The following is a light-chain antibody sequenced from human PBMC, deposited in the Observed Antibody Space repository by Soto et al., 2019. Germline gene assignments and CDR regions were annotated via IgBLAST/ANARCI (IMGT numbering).Light chain of an antibody. V-gene: IGKV3D-20*02. CDR2: DAF. CDR1: QSVSSNY. J-gene: IGKJ5*01. CDR3: QQRSNWPLT. Sequence: IVRPQSPGTPSFSPGERATLSCRASQSVSSNYLAWYQQKPGQAPRLLIYDAFIRATGIPARFSGSESGTDFTLTISSLEPEDFAVYYCQQRSNWPLTFGQGTRLEIK.